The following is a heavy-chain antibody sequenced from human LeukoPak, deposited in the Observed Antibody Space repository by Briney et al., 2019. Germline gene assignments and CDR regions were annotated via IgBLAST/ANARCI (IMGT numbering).Heavy chain of an antibody. CDR1: GGSMSSGGYS. CDR3: AKMSSSSNWFDP. V-gene: IGHV4-30-2*01. CDR2: IYHSGTT. D-gene: IGHD6-6*01. J-gene: IGHJ5*02. Sequence: SETLSLTCAVSGGSMSSGGYSWSWIRQPPGKGLEFIGYIYHSGTTYYHPSLKSRLTISVDRSENQLSLKLTSVTAADTAVYYCAKMSSSSNWFDPWGQGTLVTVSS.